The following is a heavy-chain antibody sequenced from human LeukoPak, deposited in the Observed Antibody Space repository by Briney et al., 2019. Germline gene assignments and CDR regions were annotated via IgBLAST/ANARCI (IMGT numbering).Heavy chain of an antibody. Sequence: SETLSLTCTVSGGSISSYYWSCVRQPAGKGLEWIGRIYTSGSTNYNPSLKSRVTMSVDTSKNQFSLKLSSMTAADTAVYYCARNFWEWLLWFDPWGQGTLVTVSS. J-gene: IGHJ5*02. D-gene: IGHD3-3*01. CDR2: IYTSGST. CDR3: ARNFWEWLLWFDP. V-gene: IGHV4-4*07. CDR1: GGSISSYY.